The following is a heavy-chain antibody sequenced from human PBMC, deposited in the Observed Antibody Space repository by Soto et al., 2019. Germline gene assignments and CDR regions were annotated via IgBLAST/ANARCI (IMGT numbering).Heavy chain of an antibody. CDR3: ARDFGRSIAVAGTRWYFDL. J-gene: IGHJ2*01. CDR1: GGSISSGGYY. D-gene: IGHD6-19*01. CDR2: IYYSGST. Sequence: QVQLQESGPGLVKPSQTLSLTCTVSGGSISSGGYYWSWIRQHPGKGLEWIGYIYYSGSTYYNPSLKSRVTISVDTSKNQFSLKLSSVTAADTAVYYCARDFGRSIAVAGTRWYFDLWGRGTLVTVSS. V-gene: IGHV4-31*03.